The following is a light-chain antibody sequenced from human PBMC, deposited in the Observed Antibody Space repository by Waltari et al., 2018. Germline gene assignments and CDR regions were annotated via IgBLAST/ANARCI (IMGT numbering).Light chain of an antibody. CDR3: QQRSNWPPG. V-gene: IGKV3-11*01. CDR1: QSVSSY. Sequence: EIVLTQSPATLSLSPGERATLSCRASQSVSSYLAWYQQEPGQAPRLLIYDASNRATGIPARFSGSWSGTYFTLTISSLEPEDFAVYYCQQRSNWPPGFGQGTKLEIK. J-gene: IGKJ2*03. CDR2: DAS.